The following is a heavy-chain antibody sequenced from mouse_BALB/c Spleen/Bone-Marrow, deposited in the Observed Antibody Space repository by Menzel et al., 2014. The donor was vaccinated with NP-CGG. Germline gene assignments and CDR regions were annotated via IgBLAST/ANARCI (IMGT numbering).Heavy chain of an antibody. CDR1: GYTFSNYW. J-gene: IGHJ2*01. D-gene: IGHD3-2*02. Sequence: VKLQESGAELMKPGASVKISCKATGYTFSNYWIEWVKQRPGHGLEWIGEILPGSGSSQYNEKFKGKATFTAVTSSNTAYMQLSSLTSEDSAVYYCARGIRNYFDYWGQGTTLTVSS. CDR2: ILPGSGSS. CDR3: ARGIRNYFDY. V-gene: IGHV1-9*01.